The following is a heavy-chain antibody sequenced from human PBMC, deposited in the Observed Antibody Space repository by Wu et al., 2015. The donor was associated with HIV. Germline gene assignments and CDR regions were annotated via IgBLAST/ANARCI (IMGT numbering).Heavy chain of an antibody. CDR3: ARDRLSEMSYWFDP. D-gene: IGHD3-10*01. CDR2: ISGYNGNT. Sequence: QVQLVQSGAEVRKPGASVKVSCKTTGYTFIDYGVAWVRQAPGQGLEWLGWISGYNGNTVYAESLQGRVTMTRDRFTATMYMEMRSLRPDDTAVYFCARDRLSEMSYWFDPWGQGTLVIVS. CDR1: GYTFIDYG. V-gene: IGHV1-18*01. J-gene: IGHJ5*02.